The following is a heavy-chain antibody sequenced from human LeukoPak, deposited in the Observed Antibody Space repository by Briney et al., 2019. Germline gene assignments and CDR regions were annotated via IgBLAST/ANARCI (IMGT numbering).Heavy chain of an antibody. CDR3: AREAGIGYSSSYYFDY. CDR1: GFTFSSYA. Sequence: PGGSLRLSCAASGFTFSSYAMHWVRQAPGKGLEYVSAISSNGGSTYYANSVKGRFTISRDNSKNTLYLQMGSLRAEDMAVYYCAREAGIGYSSSYYFDYWGQGTLVTVSS. J-gene: IGHJ4*02. V-gene: IGHV3-64*01. CDR2: ISSNGGST. D-gene: IGHD6-13*01.